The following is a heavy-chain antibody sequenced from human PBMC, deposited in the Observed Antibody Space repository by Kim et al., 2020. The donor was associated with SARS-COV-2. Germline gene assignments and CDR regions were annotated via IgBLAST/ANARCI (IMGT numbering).Heavy chain of an antibody. V-gene: IGHV3-23*01. D-gene: IGHD2-15*01. CDR2: VSSNAGSI. CDR3: AISLSLLPGY. CDR1: GFTFGSYT. Sequence: GGSLRLSCAASGFTFGSYTMSWVRQAPGKGLEWVSTVSSNAGSIYYADSVKGRFTISRANSKNTLYLQMNSLGAEDTAVYYCAISLSLLPGYCGQGTLVT. J-gene: IGHJ4*02.